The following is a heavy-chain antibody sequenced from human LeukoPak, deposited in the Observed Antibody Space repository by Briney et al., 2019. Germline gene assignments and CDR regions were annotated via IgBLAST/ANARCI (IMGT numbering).Heavy chain of an antibody. D-gene: IGHD5-18*01. CDR3: ARDRGWIQHDI. V-gene: IGHV3-7*01. CDR2: INQNGGEK. Sequence: GGSLRLSCADSGFTFSGYWMNWVRQAPGKGLEWVANINQNGGEKYYVDSVKGRFTISRDNGKNSLYLQMNSLRAEDTAVYYCARDRGWIQHDIWGQGTMVTVSS. J-gene: IGHJ3*02. CDR1: GFTFSGYW.